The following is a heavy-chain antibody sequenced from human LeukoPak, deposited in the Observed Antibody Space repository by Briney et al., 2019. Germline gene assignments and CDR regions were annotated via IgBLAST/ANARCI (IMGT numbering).Heavy chain of an antibody. CDR3: VASRWSGALDF. Sequence: GGSLRLSCAASGFIFNDYWMLWVRQVPGKGLVWVSRIDRDGTPRIYADSVKGRFTVSRDNARKALYLQMNGLKEEDTAIYYCVASRWSGALDFWGQGSLVTVSS. CDR1: GFIFNDYW. J-gene: IGHJ4*02. V-gene: IGHV3-74*01. D-gene: IGHD3-3*01. CDR2: IDRDGTPR.